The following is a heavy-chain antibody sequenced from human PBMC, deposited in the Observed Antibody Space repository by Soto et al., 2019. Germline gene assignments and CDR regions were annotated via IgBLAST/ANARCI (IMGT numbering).Heavy chain of an antibody. CDR3: TRDSPPPAYYGMDV. J-gene: IGHJ6*02. CDR1: GFTFGDYA. CDR2: IRSKAYGGTT. Sequence: GGSLRLSCTASGFTFGDYAMSWFRQAPGKGLEWVGFIRSKAYGGTTEYAASVKGRFTISRDDSKGIAYLQMNSLKTEDTAVYYCTRDSPPPAYYGMDVWGQGTTVTVS. V-gene: IGHV3-49*03.